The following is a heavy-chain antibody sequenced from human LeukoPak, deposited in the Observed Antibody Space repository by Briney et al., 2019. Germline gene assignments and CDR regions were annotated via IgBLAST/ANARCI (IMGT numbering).Heavy chain of an antibody. CDR2: INHSGRT. CDR3: ARGRAAANITWFDP. J-gene: IGHJ5*02. CDR1: GFTFSSYA. V-gene: IGHV4-34*01. Sequence: GSLRLSCAASGFTFSSYAMSWIRQSPGKELEWIGEINHSGRTNYNPSLKSRVTISVDTSKNQLSLKLSSVPAADTAVYYCARGRAAANITWFDPWGQGTLVTVSS. D-gene: IGHD6-13*01.